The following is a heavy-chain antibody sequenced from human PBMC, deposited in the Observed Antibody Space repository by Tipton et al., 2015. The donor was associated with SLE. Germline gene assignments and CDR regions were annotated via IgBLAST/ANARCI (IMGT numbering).Heavy chain of an antibody. Sequence: TLSLTCAVSGYSISSAYSWGWIRQTPGKGLEWIGTVYHSGSTHYNPPLKSRVTMSLDTSKNQFSLRLSSVTAADTAVYYCARRNVEMARIDAFDIWGQGTMVTVSS. CDR1: GYSISSAYS. J-gene: IGHJ3*02. CDR2: VYHSGST. D-gene: IGHD5-24*01. V-gene: IGHV4-38-2*01. CDR3: ARRNVEMARIDAFDI.